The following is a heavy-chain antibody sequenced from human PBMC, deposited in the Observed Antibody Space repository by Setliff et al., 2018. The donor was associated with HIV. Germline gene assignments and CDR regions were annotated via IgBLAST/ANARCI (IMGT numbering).Heavy chain of an antibody. D-gene: IGHD5-12*01. CDR1: GYTFTSYG. J-gene: IGHJ5*02. CDR3: ARIGGGYDARGWFDP. V-gene: IGHV1-69*05. Sequence: GASVKVSCKASGYTFTSYGISWVRQAPGQGLEWMGGIIPIFGTASYAQKFQGRVTITTDESTSTAYMELSSLRSEDTAVYYCARIGGGYDARGWFDPWGQGTLVTVSS. CDR2: IIPIFGTA.